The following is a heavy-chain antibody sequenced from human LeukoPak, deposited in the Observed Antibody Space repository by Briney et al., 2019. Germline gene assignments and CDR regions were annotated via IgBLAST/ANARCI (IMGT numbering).Heavy chain of an antibody. J-gene: IGHJ4*02. CDR1: GFTLSSYN. CDR3: ARTYNSGWYFDY. D-gene: IGHD6-19*01. Sequence: GGSLRLSCATSGFTLSSYNMNWVRQAPGKGLEWVSYISSRGSSIQYADSVKGRFIISRDNAKNSLYLQMDSLRDDDTAVYYCARTYNSGWYFDYWGQGTLVTVSS. V-gene: IGHV3-48*02. CDR2: ISSRGSSI.